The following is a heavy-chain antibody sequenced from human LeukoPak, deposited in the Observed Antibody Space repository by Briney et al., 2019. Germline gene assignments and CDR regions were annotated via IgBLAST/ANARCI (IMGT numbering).Heavy chain of an antibody. CDR1: GFTFSSYA. D-gene: IGHD6-19*01. J-gene: IGHJ4*02. V-gene: IGHV3-23*01. CDR3: AKGGYSSGWRNYFDY. Sequence: GGSLRLSCAASGFTFSSYAMSWVRQAPGKGLEWVSTISGSGTGTYYADSVKGRFTISRDNSKYTLYLQMNSLRADDTAVYYCAKGGYSSGWRNYFDYWGQGTLVTVSS. CDR2: ISGSGTGT.